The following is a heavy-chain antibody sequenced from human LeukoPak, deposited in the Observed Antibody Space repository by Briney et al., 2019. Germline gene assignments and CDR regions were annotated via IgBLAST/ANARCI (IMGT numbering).Heavy chain of an antibody. D-gene: IGHD3-10*01. Sequence: TGGSLRLSCAASGFTFSSYWMSWVRQAPGKGLEWVAFLRYDGNYKYYADSVKGRFTISRDNSKNTLFLQLSSLRAEDTAVYHCAKDLYYGLDSWGQGTLVTVSS. CDR1: GFTFSSYW. V-gene: IGHV3-30*02. CDR3: AKDLYYGLDS. CDR2: LRYDGNYK. J-gene: IGHJ4*02.